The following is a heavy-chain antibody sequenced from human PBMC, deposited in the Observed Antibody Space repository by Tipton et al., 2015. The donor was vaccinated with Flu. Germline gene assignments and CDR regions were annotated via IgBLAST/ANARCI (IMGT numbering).Heavy chain of an antibody. D-gene: IGHD6-6*01. Sequence: GSLRLSCVTSGFIFSNYAMSWVRQTPGKGLEWVSTISGGGGNIFYADSVKGRCTISRDNAKNTLYLQMNSLRVEDTAVYFCAKDVYGAPRYSLDHWGQGTLVTASS. CDR3: AKDVYGAPRYSLDH. J-gene: IGHJ4*02. CDR1: GFIFSNYA. CDR2: ISGGGGNI. V-gene: IGHV3-23*01.